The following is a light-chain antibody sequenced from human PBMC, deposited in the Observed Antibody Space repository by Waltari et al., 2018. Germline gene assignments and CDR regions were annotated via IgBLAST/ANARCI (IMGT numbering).Light chain of an antibody. CDR2: WAS. Sequence: DIVMTQSPDSLAVSLGERATINRKSTQSVLYSSNNKNYLAWYQQKPGQPPKLLIYWASTRESGVPDRFSGSGSGTDFTLTISSLQAEDVAVYYCQQYYRTPLTFGGGTKVEIK. CDR1: QSVLYSSNNKNY. V-gene: IGKV4-1*01. J-gene: IGKJ4*01. CDR3: QQYYRTPLT.